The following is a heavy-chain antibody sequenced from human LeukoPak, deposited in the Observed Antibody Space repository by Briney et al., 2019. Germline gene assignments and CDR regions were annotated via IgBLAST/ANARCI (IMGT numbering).Heavy chain of an antibody. V-gene: IGHV1-69*02. J-gene: IGHJ2*01. D-gene: IGHD1-26*01. CDR2: IIPILGIA. CDR3: ASPTRTSGSYYDGYFDL. CDR1: GGTFSSYT. Sequence: VASVKVSCKASGGTFSSYTISRVRQAPGQGLEWMGRIIPILGIANYAQKFQGRVTITADKSTSTAYMELSSLRSEDTAVYYCASPTRTSGSYYDGYFDLWGRGTLVTVSS.